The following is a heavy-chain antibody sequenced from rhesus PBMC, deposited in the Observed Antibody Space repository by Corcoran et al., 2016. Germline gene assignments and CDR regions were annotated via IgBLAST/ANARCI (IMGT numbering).Heavy chain of an antibody. D-gene: IGHD5-24*01. V-gene: IGHV3-118*01. CDR3: ARRYSGYTSGFDV. CDR2: ISSKSNNYET. J-gene: IGHJ5-1*01. CDR1: GFTFSSSA. Sequence: EVQLVESGGGLVQPGGSLRLSCAASGFTFSSSAMHWVRQASGKGLEWGGRISSKSNNYETEYAASVKGRFTSSRDDSNNTAYLQMNSLKTEDTAVYYCARRYSGYTSGFDVWGPGVLVTVSS.